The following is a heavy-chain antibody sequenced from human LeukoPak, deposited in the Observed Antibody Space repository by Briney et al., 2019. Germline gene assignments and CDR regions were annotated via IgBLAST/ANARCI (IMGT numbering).Heavy chain of an antibody. J-gene: IGHJ4*02. V-gene: IGHV4-31*11. Sequence: PSETLSLTCAVYGGSLSGYYWSWIRQHPGKGLEWIGSIYYSGSTNYNPSLQGRVTISLDTSRNQFSLKLSSVTAADTAVYYCASGDNDPLFDYWGQGTLVTVSS. D-gene: IGHD1-1*01. CDR1: GGSLSGYY. CDR2: IYYSGST. CDR3: ASGDNDPLFDY.